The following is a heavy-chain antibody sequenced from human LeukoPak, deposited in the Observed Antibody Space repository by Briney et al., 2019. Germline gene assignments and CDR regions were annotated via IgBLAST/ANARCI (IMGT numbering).Heavy chain of an antibody. D-gene: IGHD3-22*01. CDR2: IITIFGTA. CDR3: ARNYYDSSGYYRDNYYFDY. J-gene: IGHJ4*02. CDR1: GGTFSSYA. Sequence: GASVTLSCKASGGTFSSYAISWVRQAPGQGLEWMGGIITIFGTANYAQKFQGRVTITTDESTSTASMELSSLRSEDTAVYYCARNYYDSSGYYRDNYYFDYWGQGTLVTVSS. V-gene: IGHV1-69*05.